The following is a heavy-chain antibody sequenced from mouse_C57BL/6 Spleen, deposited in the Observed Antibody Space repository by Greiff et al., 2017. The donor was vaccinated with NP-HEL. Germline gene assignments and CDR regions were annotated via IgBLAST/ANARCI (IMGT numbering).Heavy chain of an antibody. D-gene: IGHD4-1*01. CDR2: IRLKSDNYAT. Sequence: EVQLQQSGGGLVQPGGSMKLSCVASGFTFSNYWMNWVRQSPEKGLEWVAQIRLKSDNYATHYAESVQGRFTISRDDSKSSVYLQMNNLRAEDTGIYYCTGDWDGAYWGQGTLVTVSA. CDR3: TGDWDGAY. J-gene: IGHJ3*01. CDR1: GFTFSNYW. V-gene: IGHV6-3*01.